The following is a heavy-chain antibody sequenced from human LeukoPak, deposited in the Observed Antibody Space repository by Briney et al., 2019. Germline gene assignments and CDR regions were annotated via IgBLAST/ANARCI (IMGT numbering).Heavy chain of an antibody. CDR1: GGSISSSSYY. CDR2: IYYSGST. CDR3: ARGGLPDLFFDI. V-gene: IGHV4-39*01. D-gene: IGHD1-14*01. Sequence: SETLSLTCTVSGGSISSSSYYWGWIRQPPGKGLEWIGSIYYSGSTYYNPSLKSRVTISVDTSKNQFSLKLSSVTAADTAVYYCARGGLPDLFFDIWGQGTMVTVSS. J-gene: IGHJ3*02.